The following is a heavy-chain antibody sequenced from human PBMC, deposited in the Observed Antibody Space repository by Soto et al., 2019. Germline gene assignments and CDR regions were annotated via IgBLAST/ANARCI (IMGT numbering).Heavy chain of an antibody. Sequence: QVQLVESGGGVVQPGRSLRLSCAASGFTLSSYAMHWVRQAPGKGLEWVAVISYDGSNKYYADSVKGRFTISRDNSKNTLYLQMNSLGAEDTAVYYCARVATTVTTFDAFDIWGQGTMVTVSS. CDR3: ARVATTVTTFDAFDI. CDR1: GFTLSSYA. D-gene: IGHD4-17*01. V-gene: IGHV3-30-3*01. CDR2: ISYDGSNK. J-gene: IGHJ3*02.